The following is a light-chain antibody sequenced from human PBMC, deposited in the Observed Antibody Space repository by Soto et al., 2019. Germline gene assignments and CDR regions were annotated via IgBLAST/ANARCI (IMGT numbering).Light chain of an antibody. CDR1: SSNIGNNA. V-gene: IGLV1-36*01. J-gene: IGLJ1*01. Sequence: QSVLTQPPSVSEAPRQRVTISCSGSSSNIGNNAVNWYQQLPGKAPKLLIYLGDQRASGVSDRFSGSKSGTSASLAINGLRSDDEADYYCAAWDDNLNAYVFGSGTKVTVL. CDR3: AAWDDNLNAYV. CDR2: LGD.